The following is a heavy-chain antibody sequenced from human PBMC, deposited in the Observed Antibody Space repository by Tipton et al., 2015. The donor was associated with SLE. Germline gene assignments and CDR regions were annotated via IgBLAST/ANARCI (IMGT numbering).Heavy chain of an antibody. V-gene: IGHV4-59*11. J-gene: IGHJ4*02. CDR3: ARALWKGGDY. Sequence: TLSLTCSASGGSMSYHYWSWIRQPPGKGLEWIGYIYYTGNTNCNPSLKSRVTMSVDTSKNQLSLKLSAVTAADTAVYYCARALWKGGDYWGQGTLVTVSS. D-gene: IGHD1-1*01. CDR1: GGSMSYHY. CDR2: IYYTGNT.